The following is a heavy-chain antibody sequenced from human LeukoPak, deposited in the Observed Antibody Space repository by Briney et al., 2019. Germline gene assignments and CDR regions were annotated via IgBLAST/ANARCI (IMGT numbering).Heavy chain of an antibody. J-gene: IGHJ4*02. D-gene: IGHD4-17*01. CDR3: ARKGDYGASPRGHFDY. V-gene: IGHV4-34*01. CDR2: INHSGST. CDR1: GGSFSGYY. Sequence: SETLSLTRAVYGGSFSGYYWSWIRQPPGNGLEWIGEINHSGSTNYNPSLKSRVTISVDTSKNQFSLKLSSVTAADTAVYYCARKGDYGASPRGHFDYWGQGTLVTVSS.